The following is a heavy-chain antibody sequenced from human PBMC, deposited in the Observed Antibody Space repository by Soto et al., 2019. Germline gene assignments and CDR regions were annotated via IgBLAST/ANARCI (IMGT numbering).Heavy chain of an antibody. V-gene: IGHV1-69*06. CDR1: GGTFSSYA. CDR3: AGAGGGIAAAGTFDY. J-gene: IGHJ4*02. CDR2: LIPIFGTA. D-gene: IGHD6-13*01. Sequence: QVQLVQSGAEVKKPGSSVKVSCKASGGTFSSYAISWVRQSPGRGLEWMGGLIPIFGTANYAQKFQGRVTITADKSTNTHYMELRSLRSEDTAVYYCAGAGGGIAAAGTFDYWGPGTLVTVSS.